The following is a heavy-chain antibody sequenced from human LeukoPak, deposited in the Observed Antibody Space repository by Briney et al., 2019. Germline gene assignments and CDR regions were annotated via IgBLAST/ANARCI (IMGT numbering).Heavy chain of an antibody. D-gene: IGHD4-23*01. Sequence: GASVKVSCKASGYTFTGYYMHWVRQAPGQGLEWMGWINPNSGGTNYAQKFQGRVTMTRDTSISTAYMELSRLRSDDTAVYYCARAPVVTPRYYMDVWGKGTTVTVSS. J-gene: IGHJ6*03. CDR3: ARAPVVTPRYYMDV. CDR2: INPNSGGT. CDR1: GYTFTGYY. V-gene: IGHV1-2*02.